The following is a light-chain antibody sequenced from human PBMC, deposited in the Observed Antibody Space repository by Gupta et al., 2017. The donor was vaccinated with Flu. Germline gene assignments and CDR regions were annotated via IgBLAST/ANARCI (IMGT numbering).Light chain of an antibody. V-gene: IGLV8-61*01. Sequence: QTVVTQEPSFSVSPGGTVTLTCGLSSGSVSTSYYPSWYQQTPGQAPRTLIYNTNSRPSGVPDRFSGSILGNKAALTITGAQAGDESDYYCMLYMGGGVSVFGTGTKVTVL. CDR1: SGSVSTSYY. CDR3: MLYMGGGVSV. J-gene: IGLJ1*01. CDR2: NTN.